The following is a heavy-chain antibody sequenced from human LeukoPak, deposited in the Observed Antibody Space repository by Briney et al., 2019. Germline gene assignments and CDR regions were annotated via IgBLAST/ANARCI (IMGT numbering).Heavy chain of an antibody. CDR2: IWYDGSNK. D-gene: IGHD4-17*01. CDR3: ARGDYGDYVSGVDY. CDR1: GSTFSSYG. V-gene: IGHV3-33*01. Sequence: GGSLRLSCAASGSTFSSYGMHWVRQAPGKGLEWVAVIWYDGSNKYYADSVKGRFTISRDNSKNTLYLQMNSLRAEDTAVYYCARGDYGDYVSGVDYWGQGTLVTVSS. J-gene: IGHJ4*02.